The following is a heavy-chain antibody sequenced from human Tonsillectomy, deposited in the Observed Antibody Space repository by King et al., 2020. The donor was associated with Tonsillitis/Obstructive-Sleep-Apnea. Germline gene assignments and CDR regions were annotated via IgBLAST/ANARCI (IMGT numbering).Heavy chain of an antibody. CDR1: GFTFSDYY. D-gene: IGHD2-2*01. CDR3: ARVGDIVVVPAAIWFDP. Sequence: VQLVESGGGLVKPGGSLRLSCAASGFTFSDYYMSWIRQAPGKGLEWVSYIISSGSTRYYADFVKGRFTMSRDNAKNSLYLQMHSLRAEDTAVYYCARVGDIVVVPAAIWFDPWGQETLVTVSS. V-gene: IGHV3-11*01. J-gene: IGHJ5*02. CDR2: IISSGSTR.